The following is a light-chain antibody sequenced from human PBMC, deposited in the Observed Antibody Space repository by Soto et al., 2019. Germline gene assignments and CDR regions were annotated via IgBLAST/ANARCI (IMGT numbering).Light chain of an antibody. CDR2: NVK. CDR1: SRDVPTYDL. J-gene: IGLJ1*01. V-gene: IGLV2-18*02. CDR3: CASTSTDIYPSD. Sequence: SARIQPASVSGSPGQSVTISCTETSRDVPTYDLVPWSHQHPVTVPLPLNYNVKTHPSGVPDRFSGSNSGNTASMTISRLQAEDDADYYSCASTSTDIYPSDFGTETNGT.